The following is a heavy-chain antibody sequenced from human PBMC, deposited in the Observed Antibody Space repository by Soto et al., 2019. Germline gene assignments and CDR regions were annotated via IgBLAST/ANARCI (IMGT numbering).Heavy chain of an antibody. Sequence: GGSLRLSCAASGFTFSDYYMSWIRQAPGKGLEWVSYISSSGSTIYYADSVKGRFTISRDNAKNSLYQQMNSLRAEDTAVYYCARVGDYGDYGWFDPWGQGTLVTVSS. J-gene: IGHJ5*02. CDR3: ARVGDYGDYGWFDP. D-gene: IGHD4-17*01. CDR1: GFTFSDYY. CDR2: ISSSGSTI. V-gene: IGHV3-11*01.